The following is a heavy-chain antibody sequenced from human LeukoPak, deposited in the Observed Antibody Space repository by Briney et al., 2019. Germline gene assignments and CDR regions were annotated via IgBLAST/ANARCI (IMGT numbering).Heavy chain of an antibody. D-gene: IGHD5-12*01. J-gene: IGHJ4*02. CDR2: IRSDGSNK. Sequence: AGGSLRLSCAGSGFSFSSYGMHWVRQAPGKRLEWMAFIRSDGSNKYYADSVKGRFTISRDNSKNTLYLQMNSLRAEDTAVYYCARDRPVATIRYYFDYWGQGTLVTVSS. V-gene: IGHV3-30*02. CDR1: GFSFSSYG. CDR3: ARDRPVATIRYYFDY.